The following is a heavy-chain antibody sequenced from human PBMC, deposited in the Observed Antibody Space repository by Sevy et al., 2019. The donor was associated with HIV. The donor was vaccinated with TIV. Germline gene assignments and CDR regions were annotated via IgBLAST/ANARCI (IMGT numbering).Heavy chain of an antibody. Sequence: GGSLRLSCTASGFTFSSYSMNWVRQAPGKGLEWVSSISSSSSYIYYADSVKGRFTISRDNAKNSLYLQMNSLRAEDTAVYYCARDRYSGSTMAQYWGQVTLVTVSS. CDR1: GFTFSSYS. D-gene: IGHD5-12*01. CDR2: ISSSSSYI. J-gene: IGHJ4*02. CDR3: ARDRYSGSTMAQY. V-gene: IGHV3-21*01.